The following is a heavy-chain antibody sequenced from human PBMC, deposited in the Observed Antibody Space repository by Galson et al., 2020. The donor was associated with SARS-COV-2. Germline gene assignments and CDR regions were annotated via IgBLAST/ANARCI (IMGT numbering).Heavy chain of an antibody. J-gene: IGHJ4*02. Sequence: ALHGESLKISCAASGFTCSSYWMHWVRQAPVKGLVWVSRIYSEGSSTSYADSVKGRFTISGDNAKNTLYLQMNSLRAEDTAVYYCARGDMGNDYFDYWGQGTLVTVSS. CDR3: ARGDMGNDYFDY. D-gene: IGHD7-27*01. V-gene: IGHV3-74*01. CDR2: IYSEGSST. CDR1: GFTCSSYW.